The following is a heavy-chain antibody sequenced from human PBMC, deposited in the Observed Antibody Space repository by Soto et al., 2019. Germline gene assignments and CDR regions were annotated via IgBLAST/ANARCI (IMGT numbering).Heavy chain of an antibody. CDR3: AMLLSSSSWYMWSYYYYGMDV. CDR1: GGSISTTSYY. CDR2: IYYSGST. D-gene: IGHD6-13*01. V-gene: IGHV4-39*01. Sequence: SETLSLTCTVSGGSISTTSYYRGWIRQPPGKRLEWIGGIYYSGSTYYNPSLRSRVTISVDTSKNQFSLKLSSVTAADTAVYYCAMLLSSSSWYMWSYYYYGMDVWGQGPTVTVSS. J-gene: IGHJ6*02.